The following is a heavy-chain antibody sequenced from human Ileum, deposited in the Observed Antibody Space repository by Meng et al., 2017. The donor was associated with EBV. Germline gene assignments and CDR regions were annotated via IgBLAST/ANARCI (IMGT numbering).Heavy chain of an antibody. CDR1: CGSMSSFNW. V-gene: IGHV4-4*02. J-gene: IGHJ4*02. Sequence: GPTQESGQGLVKPSGTLSLTGAVSCGSMSSFNWLTWLRQPPGKGLEWIGEIFHSGITNYNPSLKSRVTISVDKSKSQFSLKLSSVTAADTAVYYCAGKREYVNAWPFDYWGQGTLVTVSS. CDR3: AGKREYVNAWPFDY. D-gene: IGHD2/OR15-2a*01. CDR2: IFHSGIT.